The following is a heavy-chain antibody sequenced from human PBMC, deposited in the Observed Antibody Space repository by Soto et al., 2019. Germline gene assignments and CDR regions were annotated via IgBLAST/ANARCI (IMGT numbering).Heavy chain of an antibody. CDR2: INSKTAALPT. J-gene: IGHJ6*02. Sequence: PGGSLRLSCAASGFTFSNAWMNWVRQAPGKGLEWVGRINSKTAALPTDFAAPFNATFTISRADSTYPLYLPMTSLKTQVTAVYYCTTPGGADLAMVYPLLRHYYGMAVWAQGTSVTVSS. CDR3: TTPGGADLAMVYPLLRHYYGMAV. D-gene: IGHD5-18*01. V-gene: IGHV3-15*07. CDR1: GFTFSNAW.